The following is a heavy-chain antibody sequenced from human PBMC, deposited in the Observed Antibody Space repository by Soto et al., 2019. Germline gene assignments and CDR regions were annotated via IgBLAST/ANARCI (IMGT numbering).Heavy chain of an antibody. J-gene: IGHJ5*02. CDR3: AGPYYDFCFDP. Sequence: SETRSLTCTVSGGSISSSSYYWGWIRQPPGKGLEWIGSIYYSGSTYYNPSLKSRVTISVDTSKNQFSLKLSSVTAADTAVYYCAGPYYDFCFDPWGQGTLVTVAS. CDR2: IYYSGST. V-gene: IGHV4-39*01. D-gene: IGHD3-3*01. CDR1: GGSISSSSYY.